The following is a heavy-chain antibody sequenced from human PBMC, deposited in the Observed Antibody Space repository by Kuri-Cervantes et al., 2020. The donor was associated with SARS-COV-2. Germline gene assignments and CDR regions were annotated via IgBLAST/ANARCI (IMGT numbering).Heavy chain of an antibody. D-gene: IGHD6-6*01. J-gene: IGHJ6*03. CDR1: GFTFSSYS. V-gene: IGHV3-21*01. CDR2: ISSGSSYI. CDR3: ARRIRIAARPHYMDV. Sequence: GESLKISCAASGFTFSSYSMNWVRQAPGKGLEWVSSISSGSSYIYYADSVKGRFTISRDNAKNSLYLQMNSLRAEDTAVYYWARRIRIAARPHYMDVWGKGTTGTESS.